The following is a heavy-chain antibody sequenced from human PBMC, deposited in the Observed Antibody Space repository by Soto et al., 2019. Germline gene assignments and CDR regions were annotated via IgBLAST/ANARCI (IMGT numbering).Heavy chain of an antibody. V-gene: IGHV3-11*01. J-gene: IGHJ4*02. Sequence: ESGGGLVKPGGSLRLSCAASGFAFSDPYMSWIRQAPGKGLEWISYISSSGSTIYYADSVKGRFTISRDNAKKSLYLQMDSLTADDTAVYYGARGGASVTTPFDYWGQGTQVTVSS. D-gene: IGHD4-17*01. CDR3: ARGGASVTTPFDY. CDR1: GFAFSDPY. CDR2: ISSSGSTI.